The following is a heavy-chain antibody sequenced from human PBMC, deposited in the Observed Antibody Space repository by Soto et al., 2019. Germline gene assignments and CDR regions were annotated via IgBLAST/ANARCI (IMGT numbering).Heavy chain of an antibody. CDR3: ARRIAVAGAGAPRRMGYGMDV. Sequence: VASVKVSCKASGGTFSSYAISWVRQAPGQGLEWMGGIIPIFGTANYAQKFQGRVTITADKSTSTAYMELSSLRSEDTAVYYCARRIAVAGAGAPRRMGYGMDVWGQGTTVTVSS. J-gene: IGHJ6*02. D-gene: IGHD6-19*01. CDR1: GGTFSSYA. CDR2: IIPIFGTA. V-gene: IGHV1-69*06.